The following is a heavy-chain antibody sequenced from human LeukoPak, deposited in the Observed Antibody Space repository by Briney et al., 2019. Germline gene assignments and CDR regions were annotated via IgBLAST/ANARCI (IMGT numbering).Heavy chain of an antibody. CDR1: GFTFSSYA. CDR2: ISSSGSTI. J-gene: IGHJ4*02. CDR3: AREGDWELPTYYFDY. D-gene: IGHD1-26*01. V-gene: IGHV3-48*04. Sequence: PGGSLRLSCAASGFTFSSYAMSWVRQAPGKGLEWVSYISSSGSTIYYADSVKGRFTISRDNAKNSLYLQMNSLRAEDTAVYYCAREGDWELPTYYFDYWGQGTLVTVSS.